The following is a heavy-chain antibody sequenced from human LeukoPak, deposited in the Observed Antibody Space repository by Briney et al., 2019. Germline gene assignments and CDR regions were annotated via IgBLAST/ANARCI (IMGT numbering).Heavy chain of an antibody. D-gene: IGHD6-13*01. J-gene: IGHJ4*02. CDR1: GYTFTSYY. Sequence: ASVKVSCKASGYTFTSYYMHWVRQAPGQGLEWMGIINPSGGNTSYAQKFQGRVTMTRDTSTSTVYMELSSLRSEDTAVYYCAGYSSSAHASFDYWGQGTLVTVPS. V-gene: IGHV1-46*01. CDR3: AGYSSSAHASFDY. CDR2: INPSGGNT.